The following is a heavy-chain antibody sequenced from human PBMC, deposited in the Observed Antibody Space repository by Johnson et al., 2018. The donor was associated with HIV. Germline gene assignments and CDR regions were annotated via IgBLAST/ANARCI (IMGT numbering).Heavy chain of an antibody. V-gene: IGHV3-66*01. CDR1: GFTVSSTY. D-gene: IGHD3-16*01. J-gene: IGHJ3*02. Sequence: VQLVESGGGLVQPGGSLRLSCAASGFTVSSTYMSWVRQAPGKGLEWVSVMYRGGSTYYPDSVKVRFTISRDNSKNTLYIQMNSLRAEDTAVYYCALVLGALPGAFDIWGQGTLVTVSS. CDR2: MYRGGST. CDR3: ALVLGALPGAFDI.